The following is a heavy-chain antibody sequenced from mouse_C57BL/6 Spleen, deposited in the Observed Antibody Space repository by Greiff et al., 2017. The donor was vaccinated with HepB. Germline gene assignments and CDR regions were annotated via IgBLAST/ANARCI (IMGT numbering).Heavy chain of an antibody. CDR3: AREGRIYDGYYGFAY. CDR2: INPSNGGT. CDR1: GYTFTSYW. Sequence: QVQLKQPGTELVKPGASVKLSCKASGYTFTSYWMHWVKQRPGQGLEWIGNINPSNGGTNYNEKFKSKATLTVDKSSSTAYMQLSSLTSEDSAVYYCAREGRIYDGYYGFAYWGQGTLVTVSA. J-gene: IGHJ3*01. V-gene: IGHV1-53*01. D-gene: IGHD2-3*01.